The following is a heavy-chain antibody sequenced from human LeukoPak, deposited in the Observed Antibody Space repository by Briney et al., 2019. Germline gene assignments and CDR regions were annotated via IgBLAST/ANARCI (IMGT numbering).Heavy chain of an antibody. Sequence: ASVKVSCKASGYTFTGYYMHWVRQAPGQGLEWMGWISAYNGNTNYAQKLQGRVTMTTDTSTSTAYMELRSLRSDDTAVYYCARDRRHSGVDYWGQGTLVTVSS. V-gene: IGHV1-18*04. D-gene: IGHD1-26*01. CDR2: ISAYNGNT. CDR1: GYTFTGYY. CDR3: ARDRRHSGVDY. J-gene: IGHJ4*02.